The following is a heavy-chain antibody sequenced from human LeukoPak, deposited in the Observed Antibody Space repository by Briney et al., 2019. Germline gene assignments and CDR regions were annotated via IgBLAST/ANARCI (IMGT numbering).Heavy chain of an antibody. CDR1: GFAFSSYG. V-gene: IGHV3-30*18. J-gene: IGHJ4*02. D-gene: IGHD3-16*01. CDR3: AKKGDPD. Sequence: PGGSLRLSCAASGFAFSSYGMTWVRQAPGKGLEWVAVISYDGSNKYYADSVKGRFTISRDNSKNTLYLQMNSLRAEDTAVYYCAKKGDPDWGQGTLVTVSS. CDR2: ISYDGSNK.